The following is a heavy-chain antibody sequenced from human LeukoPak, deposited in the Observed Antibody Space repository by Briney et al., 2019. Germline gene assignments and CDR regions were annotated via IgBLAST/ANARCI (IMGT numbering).Heavy chain of an antibody. D-gene: IGHD3-10*01. CDR3: ARDPAGSGPYYYYYYMDV. Sequence: GGSLRLSCAASGFTFSSYSMNWVRQAPGKGLEWVSYISSSSSTIYYADSVKGRFTTSRDNAKNSLYLQMNSLRAEDTAVYYCARDPAGSGPYYYYYYMDVWGKGTTVTVSS. V-gene: IGHV3-48*01. J-gene: IGHJ6*03. CDR1: GFTFSSYS. CDR2: ISSSSSTI.